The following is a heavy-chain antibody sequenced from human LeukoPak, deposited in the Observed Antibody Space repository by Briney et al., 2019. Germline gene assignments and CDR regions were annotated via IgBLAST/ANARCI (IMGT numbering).Heavy chain of an antibody. CDR2: IYSGGST. CDR1: GFTVSSNY. J-gene: IGHJ4*02. Sequence: GGSLRLSCAASGFTVSSNYMSWVRQAPGKGLEWVSVIYSGGSTYYADSVKGRFTISRDNSKNTLYLQMNSLRAEDTAVYYCARDLTAYYFDYWGQGTLVTVSS. D-gene: IGHD2-21*02. V-gene: IGHV3-66*01. CDR3: ARDLTAYYFDY.